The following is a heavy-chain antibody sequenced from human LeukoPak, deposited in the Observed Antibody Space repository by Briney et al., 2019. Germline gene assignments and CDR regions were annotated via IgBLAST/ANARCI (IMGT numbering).Heavy chain of an antibody. CDR2: IYYSGST. CDR3: ARAIAARRRVGWDYFDY. V-gene: IGHV4-59*08. J-gene: IGHJ4*02. Sequence: PSETLSLTCTVSGGSISSYYWSWIRQPPGKGLEWIGYIYYSGSTNYNPSLKSRVTISVDTSENQFSLKLSSVTAADTAVYYCARAIAARRRVGWDYFDYWGQGTLVTVSS. D-gene: IGHD6-6*01. CDR1: GGSISSYY.